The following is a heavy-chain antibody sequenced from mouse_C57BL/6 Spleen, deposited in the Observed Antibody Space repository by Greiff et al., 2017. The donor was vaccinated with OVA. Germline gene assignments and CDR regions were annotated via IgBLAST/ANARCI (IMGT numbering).Heavy chain of an antibody. Sequence: EVKLMESGGGLVKPGGSLKLSCAASGFTFSDYGMHWVRQAPEKGLEWVAYISSGSSTIYYADTVKGRFTISRDNAKNTLFLQMTSLRSEDTAMYYCARRNYGNFLMDYWGQGTSVTVSS. CDR2: ISSGSSTI. CDR1: GFTFSDYG. D-gene: IGHD2-1*01. J-gene: IGHJ4*01. V-gene: IGHV5-17*01. CDR3: ARRNYGNFLMDY.